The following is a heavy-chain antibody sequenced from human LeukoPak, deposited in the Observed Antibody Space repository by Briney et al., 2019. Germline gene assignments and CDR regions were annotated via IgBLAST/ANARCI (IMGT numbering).Heavy chain of an antibody. CDR2: GHHSESP. J-gene: IGHJ4*02. V-gene: IGHV4-59*01. CDR1: IGSIGNDY. CDR3: ARENKGTVHDSTAAFHY. Sequence: SETLSLTRTVSIGSIGNDYWSWLRQSPGKGLEWIAYGHHSESPNYNPSLKSRVTISVDRSNNRFSLQLSSVTAADTAVYYCARENKGTVHDSTAAFHYWGQGTLVTVSS. D-gene: IGHD1-7*01.